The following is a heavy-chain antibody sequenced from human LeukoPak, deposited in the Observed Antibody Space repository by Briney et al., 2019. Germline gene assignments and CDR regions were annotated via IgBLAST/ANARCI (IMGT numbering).Heavy chain of an antibody. J-gene: IGHJ4*02. CDR1: GFTFSDYS. V-gene: IGHV3-48*01. Sequence: GGSLRLSCAASGFTFSDYSMNWVRQAPGKGLEWISYIGIDSGNTNYADSVRGRFTISGDKAKNSLDLKMNSLRVEDTAVYYCARDYKYAFDNWGQGTLVTV. CDR3: ARDYKYAFDN. D-gene: IGHD5-24*01. CDR2: IGIDSGNT.